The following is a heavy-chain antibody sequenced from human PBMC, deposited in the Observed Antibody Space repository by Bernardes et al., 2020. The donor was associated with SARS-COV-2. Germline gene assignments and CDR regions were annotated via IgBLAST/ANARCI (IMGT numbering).Heavy chain of an antibody. V-gene: IGHV1-2*04. J-gene: IGHJ3*01. CDR2: INPNSGGT. CDR1: GYTFTDNY. CDR3: ARAYGQKAYFDNTVYDAFDV. D-gene: IGHD3-22*01. Sequence: ASVKVSCRASGYTFTDNYMHWVRQAPGQGLEWMGWINPNSGGTKYAQKFQGWVSMTRDTSISTVFLDLSNLRSNDTAVYYCARAYGQKAYFDNTVYDAFDVWGQGTMVTVFS.